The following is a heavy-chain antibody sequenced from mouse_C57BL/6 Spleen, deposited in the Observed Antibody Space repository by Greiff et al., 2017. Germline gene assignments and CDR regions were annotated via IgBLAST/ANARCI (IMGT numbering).Heavy chain of an antibody. D-gene: IGHD1-1*01. CDR2: IYPGSGST. CDR3: ASGYGSRYWYFDV. CDR1: GYTFTSYW. J-gene: IGHJ1*03. V-gene: IGHV1-55*01. Sequence: QVQLQQPGAELVKPGASVKMSCKASGYTFTSYWIPWVKQRPGQGLEWIGDIYPGSGSTNYNEKFKRKATLTVDTSSSTAYMQLNRLTSEDSAVYYCASGYGSRYWYFDVWGTGTTVTVSS.